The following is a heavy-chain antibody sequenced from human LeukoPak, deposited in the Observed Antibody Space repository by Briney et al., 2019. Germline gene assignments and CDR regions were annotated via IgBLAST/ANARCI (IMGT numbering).Heavy chain of an antibody. J-gene: IGHJ3*01. D-gene: IGHD3/OR15-3a*01. Sequence: GESLKISCKGSGYSFTSYWIAWVRQMPGKGLEWMGIIFPGDSDTTYSPSLQGQVTISVDTSISTAYLQWRSLRPSDTAMYYCVRLGLAVSDLYDAFDVWGQGTAVVVS. V-gene: IGHV5-51*01. CDR1: GYSFTSYW. CDR2: IFPGDSDT. CDR3: VRLGLAVSDLYDAFDV.